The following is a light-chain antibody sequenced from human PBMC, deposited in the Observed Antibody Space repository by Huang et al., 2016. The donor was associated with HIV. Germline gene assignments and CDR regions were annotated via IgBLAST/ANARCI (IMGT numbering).Light chain of an antibody. CDR1: QSVANY. Sequence: EIVLTQSPATLFLSPGERATLSCRASQSVANYLAWYQQKPGQAPRLLIYDASNRATGIPARFSGSGSGTDFTLTISSLEPEDFAVYYCQQRGSWPLTFGGGTKVDI. J-gene: IGKJ4*01. CDR3: QQRGSWPLT. CDR2: DAS. V-gene: IGKV3-11*01.